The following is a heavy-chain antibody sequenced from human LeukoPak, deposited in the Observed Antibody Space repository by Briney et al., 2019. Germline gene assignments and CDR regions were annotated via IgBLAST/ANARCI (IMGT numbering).Heavy chain of an antibody. CDR3: ARVTTQWLVSTIDY. CDR2: ISSSSSYI. V-gene: IGHV3-21*01. CDR1: GFTFSSYS. D-gene: IGHD6-19*01. J-gene: IGHJ4*02. Sequence: GGSLGLSCAASGFTFSSYSMNWVRQAPGKGLEWVSSISSSSSYIYYADSVKGRFTISRDNAKNSLYLQMNSLRAEDTAMYYCARVTTQWLVSTIDYWGQGTLVTVSS.